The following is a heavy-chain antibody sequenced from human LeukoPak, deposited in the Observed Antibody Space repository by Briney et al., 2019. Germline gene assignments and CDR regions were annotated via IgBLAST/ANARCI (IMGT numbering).Heavy chain of an antibody. Sequence: GGSLRLSCVASGFTFSRYWMSWVRQAPGKGLEWVANIKHDGREKYYVDSVKGRFTISRDNAKNSLYLQMNSLRIEDTAVYYCARDTEQPFDQWGQGTLVTVSS. CDR1: GFTFSRYW. J-gene: IGHJ4*02. D-gene: IGHD6-13*01. V-gene: IGHV3-7*03. CDR2: IKHDGREK. CDR3: ARDTEQPFDQ.